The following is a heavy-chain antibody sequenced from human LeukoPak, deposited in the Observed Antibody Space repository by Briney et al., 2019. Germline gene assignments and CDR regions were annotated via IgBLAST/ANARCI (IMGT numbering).Heavy chain of an antibody. CDR3: ARGSCTNGVCYPPESYYYYYMDV. V-gene: IGHV1-69*01. CDR1: GGTFSSYA. CDR2: IIPIFGTA. Sequence: AVKVSCKASGGTFSSYAISWVRQAPGQGLEWMGGIIPIFGTANYAQKFQGRVTTTADESTSTAYMELSSLRSEDTAVYYCARGSCTNGVCYPPESYYYYYMDVWGKGTTVTVSS. D-gene: IGHD2-8*01. J-gene: IGHJ6*03.